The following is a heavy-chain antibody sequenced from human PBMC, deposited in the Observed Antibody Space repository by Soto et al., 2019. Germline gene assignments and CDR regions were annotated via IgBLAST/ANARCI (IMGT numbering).Heavy chain of an antibody. D-gene: IGHD3-22*01. CDR2: FDPEDGET. CDR3: ATVGYYDSSGYYTYYFDY. J-gene: IGHJ4*02. Sequence: EASVKVSCKVCGYTLTELSMHWVRQAPGKGLEWMGGFDPEDGETIYAQKFQGRVTMTEDTSTDTAYMELSSLRSEDTAVYYCATVGYYDSSGYYTYYFDYWGQGTLVTVSS. V-gene: IGHV1-24*01. CDR1: GYTLTELS.